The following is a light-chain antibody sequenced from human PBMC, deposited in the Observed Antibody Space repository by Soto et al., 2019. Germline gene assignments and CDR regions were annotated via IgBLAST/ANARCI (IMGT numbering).Light chain of an antibody. CDR3: SSYAGSNVV. V-gene: IGLV2-8*01. Sequence: QSALTQPPSASGSPGQSVTISCTGTSSDVGGYSYVSWYQQHPGKAPKVMIYEVSKRPSGVPDRFSGSRSGNTASLTVSGLQAEDEADYYCSSYAGSNVVFGGGTKLTVL. J-gene: IGLJ2*01. CDR1: SSDVGGYSY. CDR2: EVS.